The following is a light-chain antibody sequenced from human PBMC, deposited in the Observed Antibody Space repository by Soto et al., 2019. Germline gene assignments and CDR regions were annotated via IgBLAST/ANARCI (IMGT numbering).Light chain of an antibody. V-gene: IGKV1D-12*01. CDR3: QQAKSPGA. Sequence: DIQMTQSPSYVSASIGDRVTISCRASQDIRSWLAWYQQKPGKAPKLLIYAASSLQRGVPSRFSGSGSGTNFTLTSSSLQAEDFATYYCQQAKSPGAFGQGTKV. CDR2: AAS. CDR1: QDIRSW. J-gene: IGKJ1*01.